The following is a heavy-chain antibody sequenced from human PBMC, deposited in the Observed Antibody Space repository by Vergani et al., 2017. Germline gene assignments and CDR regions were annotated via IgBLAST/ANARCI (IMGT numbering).Heavy chain of an antibody. J-gene: IGHJ6*02. CDR2: IRSKAYGGTT. V-gene: IGHV3-49*03. CDR1: GFTFGDYA. CDR3: TRDRQDIVLMVYATSGDYYYGMDV. Sequence: EVQLVESGGGLVQPGRSLRLSCAASGFTFGDYAMSWFRQAPGKGLEWVGFIRSKAYGGTTEYAASVKGRFTISRDDSKSIAYLQMNSLKTEDTAVYYCTRDRQDIVLMVYATSGDYYYGMDVWGQGTTVTVSS. D-gene: IGHD2-8*01.